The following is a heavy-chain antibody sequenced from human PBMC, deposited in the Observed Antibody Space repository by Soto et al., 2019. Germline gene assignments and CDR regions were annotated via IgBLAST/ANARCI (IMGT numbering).Heavy chain of an antibody. V-gene: IGHV3-74*01. Sequence: EVQLVESGGGLVQPGGSLRLSCAASGFTFSSYWMHWVRQAPGKGLVWVSRINRDGSSTSYADSVKGRFTISRDNAKNTLYLQMNSLRAEDTAVSYCARDPVLVREGFDPWGQGTLVTVSS. CDR1: GFTFSSYW. J-gene: IGHJ5*02. CDR3: ARDPVLVREGFDP. CDR2: INRDGSST. D-gene: IGHD3-10*01.